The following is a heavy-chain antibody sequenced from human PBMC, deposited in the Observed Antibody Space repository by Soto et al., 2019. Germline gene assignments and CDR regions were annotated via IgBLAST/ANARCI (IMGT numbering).Heavy chain of an antibody. V-gene: IGHV3-7*01. CDR2: IRQDGSET. CDR3: TRDWDS. J-gene: IGHJ4*02. Sequence: PGGSLRLSCTVSGFVFRNYWMAWARQAPGEGLEWVAVIRQDGSETHYVGSVRGRFTISRDNAKNSLYLQMNNLRVDDTAVYYCTRDWDSWGQGTLVTVSS. CDR1: GFVFRNYW.